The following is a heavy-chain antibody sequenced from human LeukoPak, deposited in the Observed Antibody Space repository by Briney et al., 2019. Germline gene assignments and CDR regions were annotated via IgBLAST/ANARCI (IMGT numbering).Heavy chain of an antibody. Sequence: SETLSLTCAVYGGPFSGYYWSWIRQPPGKGLEWIGEINHSGSTNYNPSLKSRVTISVDTSKNQFSLKLSSVTAADTAVYYCARGLTAPPPLYYFDYWGQGTLVTVSS. CDR2: INHSGST. D-gene: IGHD5-18*01. CDR3: ARGLTAPPPLYYFDY. CDR1: GGPFSGYY. V-gene: IGHV4-34*01. J-gene: IGHJ4*02.